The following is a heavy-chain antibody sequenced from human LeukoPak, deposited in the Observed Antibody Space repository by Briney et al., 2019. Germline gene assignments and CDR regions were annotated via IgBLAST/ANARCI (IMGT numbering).Heavy chain of an antibody. D-gene: IGHD4-17*01. CDR1: DYTFTSYG. J-gene: IGHJ4*02. Sequence: ASVKVSCKASDYTFTSYGISWVRQAPGQGLEWMGWISAYNGNTNYAQKLQGRVTMTTDTSTSTAYMELRSLGSDDTADYCCARSSTVSYPCFYFEFWGRGTLVPVPS. CDR2: ISAYNGNT. CDR3: ARSSTVSYPCFYFEF. V-gene: IGHV1-18*01.